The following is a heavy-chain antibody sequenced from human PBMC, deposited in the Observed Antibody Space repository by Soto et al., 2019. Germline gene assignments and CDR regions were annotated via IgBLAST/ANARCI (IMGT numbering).Heavy chain of an antibody. V-gene: IGHV1-18*01. CDR3: ARERGGYSYGDY. D-gene: IGHD5-18*01. CDR2: VNIYEGST. J-gene: IGHJ4*02. Sequence: QVQLVQSGAEVKKPGASVKVSCKASGYTFTSYGITWVRQAPGQGLEWMGWVNIYEGSTNYARKFQGRVTMTTDTSTSTVYLELRSLRSDDTAIYYCARERGGYSYGDYWGQGTLVTVSS. CDR1: GYTFTSYG.